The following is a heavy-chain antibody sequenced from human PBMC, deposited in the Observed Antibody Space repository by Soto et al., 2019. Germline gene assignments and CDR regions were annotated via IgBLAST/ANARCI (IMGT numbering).Heavy chain of an antibody. D-gene: IGHD3-22*01. CDR2: INPNSGGT. CDR1: GYTFTGYY. Sequence: GASVKVSCKASGYTFTGYYMHWVRQAPGQGLEWMGWINPNSGGTNYAQKFQGRVTMTRDTSISTAYMELSRLRSDDTAVYYCASSAGSSGYYPLDYWGQGPLVTVSS. CDR3: ASSAGSSGYYPLDY. J-gene: IGHJ4*02. V-gene: IGHV1-2*02.